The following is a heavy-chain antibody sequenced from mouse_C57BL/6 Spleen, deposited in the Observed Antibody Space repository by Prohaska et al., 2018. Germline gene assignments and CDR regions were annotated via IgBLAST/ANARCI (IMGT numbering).Heavy chain of an antibody. CDR1: GFTFSSYT. Sequence: KPGGSLKLSCAASGFTFSSYTMSWVRQTPEKRLEWVATISGGGNTYYPDSVKGRFTISRDNAKNTLYLQMSSLRSEDTALYYCARLHYYGSSFYWYFDVWGTGTTVTVSS. CDR3: ARLHYYGSSFYWYFDV. D-gene: IGHD1-1*01. V-gene: IGHV5-9*01. J-gene: IGHJ1*03. CDR2: ISGGGNT.